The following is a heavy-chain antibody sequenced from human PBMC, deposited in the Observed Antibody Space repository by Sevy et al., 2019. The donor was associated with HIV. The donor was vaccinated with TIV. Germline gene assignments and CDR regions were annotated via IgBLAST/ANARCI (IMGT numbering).Heavy chain of an antibody. CDR3: ARGIDSSDWAYCMDV. D-gene: IGHD3-22*01. V-gene: IGHV4-39*01. J-gene: IGHJ6*04. Sequence: SETLSLTYTVSGGSISRSRSNWGWVRQPPGKGLEWIGNIYYSETRYYNPSLESRVTISVDKSKNQFSLKLTSVTAADTGVYYCARGIDSSDWAYCMDVWGKGTTVTVSS. CDR1: GGSISRSRSN. CDR2: IYYSETR.